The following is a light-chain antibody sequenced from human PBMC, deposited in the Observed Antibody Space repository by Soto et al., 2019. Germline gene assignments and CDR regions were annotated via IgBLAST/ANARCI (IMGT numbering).Light chain of an antibody. V-gene: IGKV3-15*01. Sequence: EIVMTQSPDTLSVSPGERATLSCRASQNIRGSLAWYQQKPGQPPRLLIYDASTGATDIPDRFSASGSGTEFTLTISSLQSEDFAVYYCQQYNKWPLSFGGGTKVELK. CDR1: QNIRGS. CDR2: DAS. J-gene: IGKJ4*01. CDR3: QQYNKWPLS.